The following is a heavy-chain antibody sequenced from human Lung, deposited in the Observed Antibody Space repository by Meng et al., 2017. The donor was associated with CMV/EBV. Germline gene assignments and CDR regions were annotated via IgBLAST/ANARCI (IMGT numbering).Heavy chain of an antibody. V-gene: IGHV3-7*01. CDR2: IKEDRLEV. D-gene: IGHD2-21*01. CDR3: AAAPHRGGTDCCALES. J-gene: IGHJ4*02. Sequence: ESXKISXAASGFNFRTYWMSWVRQSPGLGLEWVATIKEDRLEVYYVDSVKGRFTISRDNARNSLYLQMNSLRVEDTAVYYCAAAPHRGGTDCCALESWGQGTXVTVSS. CDR1: GFNFRTYW.